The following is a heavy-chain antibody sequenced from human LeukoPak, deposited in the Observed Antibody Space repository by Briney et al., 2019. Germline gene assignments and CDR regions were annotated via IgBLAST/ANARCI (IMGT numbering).Heavy chain of an antibody. Sequence: GGSLRLSCAASGFTFDDYGMSWVRHAPGKGLEWVSGINWNGGSTGYADSVKGRFTISRDNAKNSLYPQMNSLRAEDTALYYCARDLGIAAADPFDYWGQGTLVTVSS. CDR1: GFTFDDYG. CDR2: INWNGGST. CDR3: ARDLGIAAADPFDY. D-gene: IGHD6-13*01. J-gene: IGHJ4*02. V-gene: IGHV3-20*04.